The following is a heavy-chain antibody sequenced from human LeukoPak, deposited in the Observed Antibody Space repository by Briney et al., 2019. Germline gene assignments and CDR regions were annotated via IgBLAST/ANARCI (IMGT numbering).Heavy chain of an antibody. V-gene: IGHV3-23*01. CDR2: ISGSGART. CDR1: GFTFSSYA. Sequence: PGGSLRLSCAASGFTFSSYAMSWVRQAPGKGLEWVSAISGSGARTYYAGSVKGRFTISRDTSKNTLYLQMNGLRAEDTAVYYCAKDMGEDGSYYLDYWGQGTLVTVSS. CDR3: AKDMGEDGSYYLDY. D-gene: IGHD1-26*01. J-gene: IGHJ4*02.